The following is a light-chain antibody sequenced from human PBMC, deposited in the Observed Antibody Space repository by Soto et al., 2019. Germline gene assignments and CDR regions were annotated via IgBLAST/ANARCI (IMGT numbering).Light chain of an antibody. CDR1: QSVSNNY. CDR2: GSS. J-gene: IGKJ2*01. Sequence: EVVLTQSPGTLSLSPGERATLSCRASQSVSNNYFAWYQQKPGQAPRLLIFGSSDRATGIPDRFSGSGCGTYFTLTISSRVPEDFAVYYCQQYGSSPPYTFGQGTKLEIK. CDR3: QQYGSSPPYT. V-gene: IGKV3-20*01.